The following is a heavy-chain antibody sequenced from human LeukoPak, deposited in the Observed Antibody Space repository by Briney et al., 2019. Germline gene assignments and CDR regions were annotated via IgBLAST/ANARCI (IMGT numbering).Heavy chain of an antibody. Sequence: GGSLRLSCAASGFTFSRYWTHWVRQAPGKGLVWVSRINSDGSNTVYADSVKGRFTVSRDNAENTLYLQMNSLRAEDTAVYYCARVRAETTRDFDYWGQGTLVTVPS. J-gene: IGHJ4*02. CDR1: GFTFSRYW. V-gene: IGHV3-74*01. D-gene: IGHD1-14*01. CDR2: INSDGSNT. CDR3: ARVRAETTRDFDY.